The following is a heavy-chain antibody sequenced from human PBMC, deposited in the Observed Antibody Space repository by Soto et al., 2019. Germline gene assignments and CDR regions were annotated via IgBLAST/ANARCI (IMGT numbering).Heavy chain of an antibody. CDR1: GGSISSGGYY. Sequence: QVQLQESGPGLVKPSQTLSLTCTVSGGSISSGGYYWSWIRQHPGKGLEWIGYIYYSGSTYYNPSLHSRVTISGDTSKNQFSLKLSSVTAADTAVYYCARTGERWILGYYFDYWGQGTLVTVSS. D-gene: IGHD2-2*03. J-gene: IGHJ4*02. CDR3: ARTGERWILGYYFDY. CDR2: IYYSGST. V-gene: IGHV4-31*03.